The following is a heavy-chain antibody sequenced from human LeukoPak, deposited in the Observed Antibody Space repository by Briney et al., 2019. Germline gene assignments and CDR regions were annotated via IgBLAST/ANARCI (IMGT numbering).Heavy chain of an antibody. CDR3: VAVGYGY. CDR2: ISYDGSNK. CDR1: GFTFRSYG. D-gene: IGHD5-18*01. J-gene: IGHJ4*02. Sequence: GGSLRLSCAASGFTFRSYGMHWVRQAPGKGLEWVAVISYDGSNKYYADSVKGRFTISRDNSKNTLYLQMNSLRAEDTAVYYCVAVGYGYWGQGTLVNVSS. V-gene: IGHV3-30*19.